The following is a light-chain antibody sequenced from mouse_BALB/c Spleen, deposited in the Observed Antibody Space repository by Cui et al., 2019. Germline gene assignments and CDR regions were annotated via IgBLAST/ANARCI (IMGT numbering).Light chain of an antibody. CDR2: STS. Sequence: HIVLTQSPAIMSASLGEEITLTCSASSSVSCMHWYQQRSGTSPKLLIYSTSNLASGVLSRFSGSGSGTFYSLTISSVEAEDAADYYCHQWSSYPWTFGGGTKLEIK. CDR3: HQWSSYPWT. J-gene: IGKJ1*01. V-gene: IGKV4-80*01. CDR1: SSVSC.